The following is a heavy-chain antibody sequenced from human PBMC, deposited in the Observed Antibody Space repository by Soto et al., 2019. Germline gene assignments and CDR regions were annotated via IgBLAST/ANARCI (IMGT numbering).Heavy chain of an antibody. V-gene: IGHV3-30*18. Sequence: QVHLLESGGSVVEAGKSLRLSCEASGFIFSSFGMHWVRQAPGKGLEWVALITNDGNNEFYRESVKGRFSISRGRSTNTVDLLMNSLRPEDTGVYYCAKEGPGGGRHFYYGMDVWGQGTTVTVSS. D-gene: IGHD1-26*01. CDR2: ITNDGNNE. CDR1: GFIFSSFG. CDR3: AKEGPGGGRHFYYGMDV. J-gene: IGHJ6*02.